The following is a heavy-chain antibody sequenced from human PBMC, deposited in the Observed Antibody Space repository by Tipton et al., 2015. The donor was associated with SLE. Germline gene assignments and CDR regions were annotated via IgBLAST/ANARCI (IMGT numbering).Heavy chain of an antibody. Sequence: SLRLSCAASGFTFDDYAMHWVRQAPGKGLEWVSGISWNSGNIDYADSVKGRFTISRDNAKNSLYLQMNSLRVEDTALYYCAKDPTLVQGVIMGGEFDYWGQGSLVSVSS. V-gene: IGHV3-9*01. J-gene: IGHJ4*02. D-gene: IGHD3-10*01. CDR2: ISWNSGNI. CDR3: AKDPTLVQGVIMGGEFDY. CDR1: GFTFDDYA.